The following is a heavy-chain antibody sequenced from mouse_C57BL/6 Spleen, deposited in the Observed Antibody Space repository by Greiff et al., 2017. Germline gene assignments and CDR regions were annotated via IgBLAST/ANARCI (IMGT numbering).Heavy chain of an antibody. D-gene: IGHD1-1*01. CDR2: ILPGSGST. V-gene: IGHV1-9*01. J-gene: IGHJ4*01. Sequence: QFQLQQSGAELLKPGASVKLSCKATGYTFTGYWIEWVKQRPGHGLEWIGEILPGSGSTNYNEKFKDKATFTANTSSNTAYMQLSSLTTEDSAIYYCARTVVDGTVTDYAMDYWGQGTSVTVSS. CDR3: ARTVVDGTVTDYAMDY. CDR1: GYTFTGYW.